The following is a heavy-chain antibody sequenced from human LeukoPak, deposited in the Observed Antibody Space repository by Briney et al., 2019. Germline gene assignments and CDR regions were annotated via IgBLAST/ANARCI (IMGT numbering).Heavy chain of an antibody. CDR1: GYTFTGYY. CDR2: INPNSGGT. V-gene: IGHV1-2*04. D-gene: IGHD4-17*01. Sequence: GASVKVSCKASGYTFTGYYMHWVRQAPGQGLEWMGWINPNSGGTNYAQKFQGWVTMTRDTSISTAYMELSRLRSDDTAVYYCARTSHGDYDGWFDPWGQGTLVTVS. CDR3: ARTSHGDYDGWFDP. J-gene: IGHJ5*02.